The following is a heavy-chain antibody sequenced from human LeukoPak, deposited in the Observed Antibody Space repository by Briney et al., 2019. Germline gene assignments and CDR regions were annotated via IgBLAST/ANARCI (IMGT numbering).Heavy chain of an antibody. CDR1: GFTFSSYS. Sequence: GGSLRLSCAASGFTFSSYSMNWVRQAPGKGLEWVSYISSSSSTIYYADSVKGRFTISRDNAKDSLYLQMNSLRAEDTAVYYCARGSDYWGQGTLVTVSS. J-gene: IGHJ4*02. CDR3: ARGSDY. CDR2: ISSSSSTI. V-gene: IGHV3-48*01.